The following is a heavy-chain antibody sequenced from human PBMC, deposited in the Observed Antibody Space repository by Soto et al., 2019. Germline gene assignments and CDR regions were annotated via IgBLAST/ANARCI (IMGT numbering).Heavy chain of an antibody. Sequence: EVQLVESGGGLVQPGGSLRLSCAASGFTFISYEMNWVRQAPGKELEWVSYISSSSSTIYYADSVKGRFTISRDNAKNSLYLKMNSLRAEDTAVYYCERSSSFDAFDICCQRPMVTGYS. D-gene: IGHD2-2*01. CDR2: ISSSSSTI. CDR1: GFTFISYE. J-gene: IGHJ3*02. V-gene: IGHV3-48*03. CDR3: ERSSSFDAFDI.